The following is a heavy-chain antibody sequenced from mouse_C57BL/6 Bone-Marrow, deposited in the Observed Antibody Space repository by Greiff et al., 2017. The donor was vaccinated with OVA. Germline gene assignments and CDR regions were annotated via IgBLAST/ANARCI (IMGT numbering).Heavy chain of an antibody. CDR3: ARRGGSGYDYYAMDY. CDR1: GYAFSSSW. D-gene: IGHD3-2*02. Sequence: QVQLQQSGPELVKPGASVKISCKASGYAFSSSWMNWVKQRPGKGLEWIGRIYPGDGDTNYNGKFKGKATLTADKSSSTAYMQLSSLTSEDSAVYFCARRGGSGYDYYAMDYWGQGTSVTVSS. J-gene: IGHJ4*01. V-gene: IGHV1-82*01. CDR2: IYPGDGDT.